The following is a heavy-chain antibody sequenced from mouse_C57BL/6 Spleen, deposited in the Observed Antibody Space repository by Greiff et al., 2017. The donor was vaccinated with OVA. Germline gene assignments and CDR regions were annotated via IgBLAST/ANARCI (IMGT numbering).Heavy chain of an antibody. Sequence: QVQLQQPGAELVMPGASVKLSCKASGYTFTSYWMHWVKQRPGQGLEWIGEIDPSDSYTNYNQKFKGKSTLTVDKSSSTAYMQRSSLTSEDSAVYYCARGRGSVAMAYWGQGTSVTVSA. CDR2: IDPSDSYT. V-gene: IGHV1-69*01. CDR1: GYTFTSYW. D-gene: IGHD1-1*01. J-gene: IGHJ4*01. CDR3: ARGRGSVAMAY.